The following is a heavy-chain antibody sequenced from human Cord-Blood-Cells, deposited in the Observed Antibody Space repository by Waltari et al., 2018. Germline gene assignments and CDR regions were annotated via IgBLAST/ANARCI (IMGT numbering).Heavy chain of an antibody. J-gene: IGHJ4*02. V-gene: IGHV4-59*01. CDR3: ARATYNWNYYFDY. D-gene: IGHD1-7*01. CDR2: IYYSGST. CDR1: GGPIGPSS. Sequence: QVQLQESGPGLVKASETPPLTCPVSGGPIGPSSGRWIRHPPGKGLEWIGYIYYSGSTNYNPSLKSRVTISVDTSKNQFSLRLSSVTAADTAVYYCARATYNWNYYFDYWGQGTLVTVSS.